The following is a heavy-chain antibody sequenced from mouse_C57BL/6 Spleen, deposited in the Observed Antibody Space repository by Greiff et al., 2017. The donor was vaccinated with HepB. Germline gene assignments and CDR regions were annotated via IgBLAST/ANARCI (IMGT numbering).Heavy chain of an antibody. D-gene: IGHD1-1*01. CDR2: IYPGDGDT. CDR1: GYAFSSSW. J-gene: IGHJ2*01. Sequence: VQLQQSGPELVKPGASVKISCKASGYAFSSSWMNWVKQRPGKGLEWIGRIYPGDGDTNYNGKFKGKATLTADKSSSTAYMQLSSLTSEDSAVYFCARNWAITTVVANFDYWGQGTTLTVSS. V-gene: IGHV1-82*01. CDR3: ARNWAITTVVANFDY.